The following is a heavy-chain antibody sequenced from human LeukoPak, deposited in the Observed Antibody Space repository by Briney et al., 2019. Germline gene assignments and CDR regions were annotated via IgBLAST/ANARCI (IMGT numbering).Heavy chain of an antibody. CDR3: ARDQDCSGGSCYDPYYYYGMDV. J-gene: IGHJ6*02. D-gene: IGHD2-15*01. CDR2: IIPIFGTA. Sequence: GASVKVSCKASGGTFISYAISWVRQAPGQGLEWMGGIIPIFGTANYAQKLQGRVTMTTDTSTSTAYMELRSLRSDDTAVYYCARDQDCSGGSCYDPYYYYGMDVWGQGTTVTVSS. V-gene: IGHV1-69*05. CDR1: GGTFISYA.